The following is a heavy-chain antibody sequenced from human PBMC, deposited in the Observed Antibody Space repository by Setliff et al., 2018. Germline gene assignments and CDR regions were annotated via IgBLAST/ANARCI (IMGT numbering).Heavy chain of an antibody. J-gene: IGHJ4*02. Sequence: ASVKVSCKASGYTFTGYYMHWVRQAPGQGLEWMGWINPNSGGTNYAQKFQGWFTMTRDTSISTAYMELSRLRSDDTAVYYCARGRDFWSGYLVYWGQGTLVTVSS. V-gene: IGHV1-2*04. D-gene: IGHD3-3*01. CDR1: GYTFTGYY. CDR3: ARGRDFWSGYLVY. CDR2: INPNSGGT.